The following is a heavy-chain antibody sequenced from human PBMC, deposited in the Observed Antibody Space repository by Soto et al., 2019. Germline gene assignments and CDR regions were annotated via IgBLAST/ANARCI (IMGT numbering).Heavy chain of an antibody. D-gene: IGHD3-10*01. J-gene: IGHJ5*02. CDR2: TYTSGST. Sequence: SETLSLTCTVSGGSITSNYWSWLRQPAGNGLEWIGRTYTSGSTNYNPSLKSRVTMSVDTSKNQFSLKLSSVTAADTAVYYCARGLLYYYYGSGSYEDWFDPWGQGTLVTVS. CDR1: GGSITSNY. V-gene: IGHV4-4*07. CDR3: ARGLLYYYYGSGSYEDWFDP.